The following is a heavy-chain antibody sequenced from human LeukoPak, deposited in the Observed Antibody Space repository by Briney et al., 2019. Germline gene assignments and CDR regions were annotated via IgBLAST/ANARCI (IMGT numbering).Heavy chain of an antibody. J-gene: IGHJ4*02. D-gene: IGHD3-22*01. CDR2: INHSGST. Sequence: SETLSLTCAVYGGSFSGYYWSWIRQPPGKGLEWIGEINHSGSTNYNPSLKSRVTISEDTSKNQFSLKLSSVTAADTAVYYYARGAYYYDSSGPYPRPFDYWGQGTLVTVSS. CDR1: GGSFSGYY. CDR3: ARGAYYYDSSGPYPRPFDY. V-gene: IGHV4-34*01.